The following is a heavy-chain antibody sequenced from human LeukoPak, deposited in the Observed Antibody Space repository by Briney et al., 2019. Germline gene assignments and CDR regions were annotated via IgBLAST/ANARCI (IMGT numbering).Heavy chain of an antibody. CDR1: GGSFSGYY. J-gene: IGHJ5*02. D-gene: IGHD2-2*01. V-gene: IGHV4-34*01. CDR3: ARGYPPDIVVVPAAKPGNWFDP. CDR2: INHSGST. Sequence: SETLSLTCAVYGGSFSGYYWSWIRQPPGKGLEWIGEINHSGSTNYNPSLKSRVTISVDTSKNQFSLKLSSVAAADTAVYYCARGYPPDIVVVPAAKPGNWFDPWGQGTLVTVSS.